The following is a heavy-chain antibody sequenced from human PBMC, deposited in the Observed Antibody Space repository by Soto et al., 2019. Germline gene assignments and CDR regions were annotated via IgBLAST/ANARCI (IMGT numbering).Heavy chain of an antibody. CDR1: GFTFSSYW. CDR3: VCFECGRTAVVTAMEANGY. Sequence: PVGSLRLSCAASGFTFSSYWMHWVRQGPGRGLVWVSCVNSDESTTSYADPVKGRFTISRDNAKNTLYLQMSSLRVEDTALYYCVCFECGRTAVVTAMEANGYWGQGTLVTVSS. CDR2: VNSDESTT. V-gene: IGHV3-74*01. J-gene: IGHJ4*02. D-gene: IGHD2-21*02.